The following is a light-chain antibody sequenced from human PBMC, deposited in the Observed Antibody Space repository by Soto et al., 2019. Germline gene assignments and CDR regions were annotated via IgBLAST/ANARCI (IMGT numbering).Light chain of an antibody. Sequence: GDRVTITCRASRGIYTHLAWYQQKPGNAPKLLIYAASTLQSGVPSRFSASGSGTDFILTISALQSEDVGTYFCQTYDKAPWTVGPGTKGEIK. J-gene: IGKJ1*01. CDR2: AAS. CDR1: RGIYTH. CDR3: QTYDKAPWT. V-gene: IGKV1-27*01.